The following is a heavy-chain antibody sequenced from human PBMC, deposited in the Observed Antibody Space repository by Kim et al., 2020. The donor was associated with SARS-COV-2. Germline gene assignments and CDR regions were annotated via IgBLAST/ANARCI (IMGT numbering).Heavy chain of an antibody. D-gene: IGHD2-15*01. CDR1: GDSMSRYY. CDR2: IYYTGST. V-gene: IGHV4-59*01. Sequence: SETLSLTCSVSGDSMSRYYWTWIRQPPGKGLEWIGYIYYTGSTNYNPSLKSRVTISVDTSKNQFSLKLTSVTAADTAVYYCLRGYCSGSSCYSGLFDSWG. CDR3: LRGYCSGSSCYSGLFDS. J-gene: IGHJ4*01.